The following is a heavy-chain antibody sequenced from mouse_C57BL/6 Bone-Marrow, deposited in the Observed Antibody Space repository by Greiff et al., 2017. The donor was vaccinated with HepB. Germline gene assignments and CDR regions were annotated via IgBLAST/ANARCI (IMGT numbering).Heavy chain of an antibody. Sequence: VQLQQSGGGLVKPGGSLKLSCAASGFTFSDYGMHWVRQAPEKGLEWVAYISSGSSTTYYADTVKGRFTISRDNAKNTLFLQLTSLGSGDTAMYCCARYDYYAMDDWGQGTSVTVSS. CDR1: GFTFSDYG. V-gene: IGHV5-17*01. CDR2: ISSGSSTT. J-gene: IGHJ4*01. CDR3: ARYDYYAMDD.